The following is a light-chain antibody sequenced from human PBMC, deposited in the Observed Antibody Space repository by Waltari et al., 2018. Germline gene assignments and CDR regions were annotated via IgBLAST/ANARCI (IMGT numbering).Light chain of an antibody. CDR2: NDN. CDR3: AALDDSLNGLS. J-gene: IGLJ1*01. V-gene: IGLV1-44*01. CDR1: GSNIGINT. Sequence: QSVLTQPPSASGTPGQRVTISCSGCGSNIGINTVNWYQQLPGTAPKLLIYNDNQRPSGVPGRFFGSKSCSSASLAISRLQSNDEANYYCAALDDSLNGLSFGTGTRVTVL.